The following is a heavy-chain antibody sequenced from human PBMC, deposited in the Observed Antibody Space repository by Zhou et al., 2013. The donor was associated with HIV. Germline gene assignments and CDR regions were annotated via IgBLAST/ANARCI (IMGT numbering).Heavy chain of an antibody. V-gene: IGHV1-69*12. Sequence: QVQLLQSGAEIKKPGSSVKVSCQASGGSISSFGTSWIRQAPGQGLEWMGGIIPIFGPANYAQRFQGRVTITADESTNTAYMELNSLRSEDTAVYYCARQYYYESGGTAHFDSWGQGTLVTVSS. CDR2: IIPIFGPA. J-gene: IGHJ4*02. CDR1: GGSISSFG. CDR3: ARQYYYESGGTAHFDS. D-gene: IGHD3-22*01.